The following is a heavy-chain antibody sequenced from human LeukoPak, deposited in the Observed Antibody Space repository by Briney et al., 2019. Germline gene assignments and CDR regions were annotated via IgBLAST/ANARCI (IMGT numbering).Heavy chain of an antibody. J-gene: IGHJ5*02. CDR3: AREDSSGYYAWFDP. CDR1: GFTFSSYG. CDR2: IWYDGSNK. V-gene: IGHV3-33*01. Sequence: HSGGSLRLPCAASGFTFSSYGMHWVRQAPGKGLEWVAVIWYDGSNKYYADSVKGRFTISRDNSKNTLYLQMNSLRAEDTAVYYCAREDSSGYYAWFDPWGQGTLVTVSS. D-gene: IGHD3-22*01.